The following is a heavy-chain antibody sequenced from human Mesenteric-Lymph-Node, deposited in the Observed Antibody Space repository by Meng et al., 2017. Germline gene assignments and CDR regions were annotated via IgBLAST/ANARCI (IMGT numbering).Heavy chain of an antibody. J-gene: IGHJ3*02. D-gene: IGHD1-14*01. Sequence: SETLSLTCTVSGGSISSGGYYWSWIRQHPGKGLEWIGYIYYSGSTYYNPSLKSLVTISVDTSKNQFSLKLSSVTAADTAVYYCASQPYFDAFDIWGQGTMVTVSS. CDR1: GGSISSGGYY. CDR3: ASQPYFDAFDI. CDR2: IYYSGST. V-gene: IGHV4-31*01.